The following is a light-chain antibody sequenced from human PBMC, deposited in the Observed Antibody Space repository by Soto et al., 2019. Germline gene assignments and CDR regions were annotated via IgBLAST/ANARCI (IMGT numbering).Light chain of an antibody. CDR3: QQYYNWPLS. Sequence: ELVMTQSPATLSVSPGDIATLSCIASQSVSSNLAWYQQKPGQAPRLLIYDASTRATGIPASFSGSGSGTEFTLTISSLQSEDFAVYYCQQYYNWPLSFGGGTKVDIK. V-gene: IGKV3-15*01. CDR2: DAS. J-gene: IGKJ4*01. CDR1: QSVSSN.